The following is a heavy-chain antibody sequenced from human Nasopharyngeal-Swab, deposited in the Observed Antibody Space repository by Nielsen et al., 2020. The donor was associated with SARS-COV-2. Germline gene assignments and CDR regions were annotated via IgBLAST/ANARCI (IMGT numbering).Heavy chain of an antibody. CDR2: FYTTGST. V-gene: IGHV4-61*02. Sequence: LRLSCTVSGDSTSSGSYYWSWIQQPAGKGLEWIGRFYTTGSTDYNPSLKSRVTISVDTSKNQFSLKLTSVTAADTAVYYCARGELLNSYYYYYMDVWGKGTTVTVSS. CDR1: GDSTSSGSYY. CDR3: ARGELLNSYYYYYMDV. D-gene: IGHD1-26*01. J-gene: IGHJ6*03.